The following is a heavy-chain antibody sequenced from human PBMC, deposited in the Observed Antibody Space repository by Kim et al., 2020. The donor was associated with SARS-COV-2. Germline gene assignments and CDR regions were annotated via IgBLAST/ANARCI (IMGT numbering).Heavy chain of an antibody. D-gene: IGHD6-13*01. CDR1: GYTFTSYA. CDR3: ARGPHSRRYSSSWYKVY. V-gene: IGHV7-4-1*02. Sequence: ASVKVSCKASGYTFTSYAMNWVRQAPGQGLEWMGWINTNTGNPTYAQGFTGRFVFSLDTSVSTAYLQISSLKAEDTAVYYCARGPHSRRYSSSWYKVYWGQGTLVTVSS. CDR2: INTNTGNP. J-gene: IGHJ4*02.